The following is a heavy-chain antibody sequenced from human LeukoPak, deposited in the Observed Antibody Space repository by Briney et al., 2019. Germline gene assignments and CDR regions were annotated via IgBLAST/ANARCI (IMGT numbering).Heavy chain of an antibody. V-gene: IGHV3-20*04. CDR1: GFTFRSYW. CDR3: ARAIFYDSSGYYFDY. J-gene: IGHJ4*02. Sequence: GGSLSLSWAASGFTFRSYWMHWVRQAPGKGLGWVSGINWNGGSTGYADSVKGRFTISRDNAKNSLYLQMNSLRAEDTALYYCARAIFYDSSGYYFDYWGQGTLVTVSS. CDR2: INWNGGST. D-gene: IGHD3-22*01.